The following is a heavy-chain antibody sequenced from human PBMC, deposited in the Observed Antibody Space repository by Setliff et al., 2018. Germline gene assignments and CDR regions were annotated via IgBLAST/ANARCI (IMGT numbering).Heavy chain of an antibody. J-gene: IGHJ3*02. CDR2: INPDNGNR. CDR3: TRDFLGATASFDI. Sequence: ASVKVSCKASGFTLTSYPIHWVRQAPGQRLEWTGWINPDNGNRKYSQRFQGRVTITRDTSASTVFLELSTLRSEDTAVYYCTRDFLGATASFDIWG. CDR1: GFTLTSYP. V-gene: IGHV1-3*01. D-gene: IGHD3-3*01.